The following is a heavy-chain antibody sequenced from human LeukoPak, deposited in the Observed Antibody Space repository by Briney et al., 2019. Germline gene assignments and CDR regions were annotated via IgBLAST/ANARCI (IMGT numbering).Heavy chain of an antibody. CDR2: ISSSSSYI. Sequence: GGSLRLSCAASGFTFSSYSMNWVRQAPGKGLEWVSSISSSSSYIYYADSVKGRFTISRDNAKNSLYLQMNSLRAEDTAVYYCAREGLCSSTSCHDYWGQGTLVTVSS. CDR3: AREGLCSSTSCHDY. D-gene: IGHD2-2*01. CDR1: GFTFSSYS. V-gene: IGHV3-21*01. J-gene: IGHJ4*02.